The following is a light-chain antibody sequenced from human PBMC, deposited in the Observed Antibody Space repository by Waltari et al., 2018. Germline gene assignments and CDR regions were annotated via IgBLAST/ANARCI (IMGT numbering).Light chain of an antibody. V-gene: IGKV4-1*01. Sequence: DIVMTQSPDSLAVSLGERATINCKSSQSVLYSSDHKTYLAWYQQKPGQPPKLLIYWASTRESGFPDRFSGSGSGTDFTLTISSLQAEDVAVFYCQQYYSSPHTFGQGTKLEIK. CDR3: QQYYSSPHT. CDR1: QSVLYSSDHKTY. CDR2: WAS. J-gene: IGKJ2*01.